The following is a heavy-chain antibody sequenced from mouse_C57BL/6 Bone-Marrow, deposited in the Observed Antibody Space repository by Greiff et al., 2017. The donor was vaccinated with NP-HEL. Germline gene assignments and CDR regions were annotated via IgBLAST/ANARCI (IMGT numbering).Heavy chain of an antibody. V-gene: IGHV1-63*01. CDR1: GYTFTNYW. CDR3: ARGGYDAMDY. CDR2: IYPGGGYT. Sequence: VQLQQSGAELVRPGTSVKMSCKASGYTFTNYWIGWAKQRPGHGLEWIGDIYPGGGYTNYNEKFKGKATLTADKSSSTAYMQFSSLTSEDSAIYYCARGGYDAMDYWGQGTSVTVSS. J-gene: IGHJ4*01.